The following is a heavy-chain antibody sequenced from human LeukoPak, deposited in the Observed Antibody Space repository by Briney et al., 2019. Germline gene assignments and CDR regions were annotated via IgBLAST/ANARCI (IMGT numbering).Heavy chain of an antibody. D-gene: IGHD2-2*01. CDR1: GFTFSSYA. V-gene: IGHV3-30-3*01. CDR2: ISYDGSNK. CDR3: AGGKGDIVVVPAAPFDY. J-gene: IGHJ4*02. Sequence: PGGSLRLSCAASGFTFSSYAMHWVRQAPGKGLEWVAVISYDGSNKYYADSVKGRFTISRDNSKNTLYLQMNSLRAEDTAVYYCAGGKGDIVVVPAAPFDYWGQGILVTVSS.